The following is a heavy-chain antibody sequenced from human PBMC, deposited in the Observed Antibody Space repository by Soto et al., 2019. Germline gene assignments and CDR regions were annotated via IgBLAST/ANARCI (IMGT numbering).Heavy chain of an antibody. J-gene: IGHJ6*02. CDR3: ARDYCSSTSCYPPGEYYYYYGMDV. CDR2: ISAYNGNT. Sequence: ASVKVSCKASGYTFTSYGISWVRQAPGQGLEWMGWISAYNGNTNYAQKLQGRVTMTTDTSTSTAYMELRSLRSDDTAVYYCARDYCSSTSCYPPGEYYYYYGMDVWGQGTTVTVSS. D-gene: IGHD2-2*01. CDR1: GYTFTSYG. V-gene: IGHV1-18*01.